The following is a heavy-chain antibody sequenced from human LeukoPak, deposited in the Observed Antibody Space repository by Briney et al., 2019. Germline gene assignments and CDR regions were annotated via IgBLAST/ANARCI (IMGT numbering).Heavy chain of an antibody. CDR2: IYPSGST. V-gene: IGHV4-38-2*02. J-gene: IGHJ4*02. CDR3: ATVPVAAAGTHAFDY. Sequence: SETLSLTCTVSGYSISSGYYWGWIRQPPGKRLEWIGSIYPSGSTFYNPSLKSRVTMSADTSRNQFSLKLNSMTAADTAVYYCATVPVAAAGTHAFDYWGQGTLVTVSS. D-gene: IGHD6-13*01. CDR1: GYSISSGYY.